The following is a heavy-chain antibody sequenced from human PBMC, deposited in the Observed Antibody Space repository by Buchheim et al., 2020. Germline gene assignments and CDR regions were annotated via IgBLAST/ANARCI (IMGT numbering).Heavy chain of an antibody. D-gene: IGHD1-26*01. CDR3: AEDRGTTTEGSDY. CDR2: IDPSRGSI. Sequence: QVQLVQSGAEVKKPGASVKVSCKASGYTFTRYHIHWVRQAPGQGLEWMGIIDPSRGSISYAQKFQVRVTMTRDTSTSTVYMELSSLRSEDTAVYYCAEDRGTTTEGSDYWGQGTL. V-gene: IGHV1-46*01. CDR1: GYTFTRYH. J-gene: IGHJ4*02.